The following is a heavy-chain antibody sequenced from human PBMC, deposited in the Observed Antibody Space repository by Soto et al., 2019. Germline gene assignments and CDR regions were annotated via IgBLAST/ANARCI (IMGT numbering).Heavy chain of an antibody. CDR3: AVSPASGEFDY. D-gene: IGHD3-3*01. CDR1: GYTFTTYG. Sequence: QVQLVQSGAEVKKPGASVKVSCRASGYTFTTYGMHWVRQAPGQRLEWMGWVNAGNGNTAYSQKFQGRVTITRDTSASTGYMELSSLSSEDMAMYYCAVSPASGEFDYWGQGTLVTVSS. J-gene: IGHJ4*02. V-gene: IGHV1-3*01. CDR2: VNAGNGNT.